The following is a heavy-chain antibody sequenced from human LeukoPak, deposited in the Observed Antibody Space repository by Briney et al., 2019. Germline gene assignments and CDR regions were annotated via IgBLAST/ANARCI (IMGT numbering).Heavy chain of an antibody. V-gene: IGHV4-4*07. D-gene: IGHD6-13*01. Sequence: SETLSLTCSVSGASISTYFWSWLRQPAGKGLEMIGHIYTSGSPNYNPSLKSRVTMSVDTSKNQFSLKLRSVTAADTAVYYCARLGRSSSWYISSRRHFDYWGQGALVTVSS. CDR3: ARLGRSSSWYISSRRHFDY. J-gene: IGHJ4*02. CDR1: GASISTYF. CDR2: IYTSGSP.